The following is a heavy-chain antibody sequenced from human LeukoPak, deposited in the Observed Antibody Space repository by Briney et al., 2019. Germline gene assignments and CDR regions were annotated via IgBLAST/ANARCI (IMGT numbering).Heavy chain of an antibody. V-gene: IGHV3-23*01. Sequence: SGGSLRLSCAASGFTFSSYAMSWVRQAPGKGLEGVSAISGSGGSTYYADSVKGRFTISRDNSKNTLYLQMNSLRAEDTAVYYCAKVMTRTMVRGVPPSDYWGQGTLVTVSS. D-gene: IGHD3-10*01. J-gene: IGHJ4*02. CDR3: AKVMTRTMVRGVPPSDY. CDR2: ISGSGGST. CDR1: GFTFSSYA.